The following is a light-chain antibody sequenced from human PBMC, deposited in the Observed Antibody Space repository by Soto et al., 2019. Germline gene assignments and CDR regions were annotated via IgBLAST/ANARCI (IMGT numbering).Light chain of an antibody. CDR3: QQSYSSPPT. J-gene: IGKJ1*01. CDR2: ATS. V-gene: IGKV1-39*01. CDR1: QSIISY. Sequence: DIQMTQSPSSLSASVGDRVNITCRASQSIISYLNWYQQKPGKAPKLLIFATSNLQSGVPSRFSGSGSGTDFTLTISSLQPEDFATYYCQQSYSSPPTFGQGTKVDIK.